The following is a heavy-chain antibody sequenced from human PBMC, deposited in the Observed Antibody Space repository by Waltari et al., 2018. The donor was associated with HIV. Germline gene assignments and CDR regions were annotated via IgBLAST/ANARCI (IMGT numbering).Heavy chain of an antibody. D-gene: IGHD1-26*01. CDR1: GFSFSDHC. J-gene: IGHJ3*01. CDR2: SSSSWSDK. V-gene: IGHV3-11*04. CDR3: ARDVDRYSGTLDF. Sequence: QVQLVESGGGLVKPGGSLRLSCEGFGFSFSDHCMSWIRQTPGKWLEWISYSSSSWSDKYYTDSVKGRFAVSWDYVKNSIHLQIDSLRVDDTGVYYCARDVDRYSGTLDFWGQGTIVTVSS.